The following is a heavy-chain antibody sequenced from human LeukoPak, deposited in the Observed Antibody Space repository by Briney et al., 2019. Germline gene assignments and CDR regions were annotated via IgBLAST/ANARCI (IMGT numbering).Heavy chain of an antibody. CDR2: INHSGST. Sequence: KPSETLSLTCAVYGGSFSGYYWSWIRQPPGKGLEWIGEINHSGSTNYNPSLKSRVTISVDTSKNQFSLKLSSVTAADTAVYYCARGGTDRGGWRPKNMNWFDPWGQGTLVTVSS. J-gene: IGHJ5*02. CDR1: GGSFSGYY. V-gene: IGHV4-34*01. CDR3: ARGGTDRGGWRPKNMNWFDP. D-gene: IGHD6-19*01.